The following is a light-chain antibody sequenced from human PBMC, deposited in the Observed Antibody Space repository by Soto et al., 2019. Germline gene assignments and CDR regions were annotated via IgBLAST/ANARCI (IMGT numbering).Light chain of an antibody. CDR2: GAS. CDR1: QSVSSNY. CDR3: QQLNSHPRT. Sequence: EIVLTQSPGTLSLSPGERATLSCRASQSVSSNYLAWYQQKPGQAPRLLIFGASTLQSGVPSRFSGSGSGTEFTLTISSLQPEDFATYYCQQLNSHPRTFGQGTKLEIK. V-gene: IGKV3D-7*01. J-gene: IGKJ2*01.